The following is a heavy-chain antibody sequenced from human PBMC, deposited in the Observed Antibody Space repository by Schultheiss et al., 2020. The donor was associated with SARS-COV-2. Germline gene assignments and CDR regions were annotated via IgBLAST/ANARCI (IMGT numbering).Heavy chain of an antibody. V-gene: IGHV4-4*07. D-gene: IGHD6-19*01. CDR2: IYTSEST. J-gene: IGHJ4*02. CDR1: GGSISSHY. Sequence: SQTLSLTCIVSGGSISSHYWSWIRQPAGKGLEWIGRIYTSESTNYNPSLKSRVTMSVDTSKNQLSLKLSSVTAADTAVYYCVRGGSGWYQFDSWGQGTLVTVSS. CDR3: VRGGSGWYQFDS.